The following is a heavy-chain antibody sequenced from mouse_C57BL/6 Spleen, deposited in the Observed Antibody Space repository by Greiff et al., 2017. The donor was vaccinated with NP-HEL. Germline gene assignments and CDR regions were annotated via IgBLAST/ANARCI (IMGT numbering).Heavy chain of an antibody. CDR1: GYTFTTYP. V-gene: IGHV1-47*01. CDR2: FHPYNDDT. Sequence: VQRVESGAELVKPGASVKMSCKASGYTFTTYPIEWMKQNHGKSLEWIGNFHPYNDDTKYNEKFKGKATLTVEKSSSTVYLELSRLTSDDSAVYYCARRVLPHYAMDYWGQGTSVTVSS. J-gene: IGHJ4*01. D-gene: IGHD1-1*01. CDR3: ARRVLPHYAMDY.